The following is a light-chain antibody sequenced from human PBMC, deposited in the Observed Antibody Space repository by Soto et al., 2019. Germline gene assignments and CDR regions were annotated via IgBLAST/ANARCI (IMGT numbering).Light chain of an antibody. J-gene: IGLJ3*02. CDR3: CSYAGSSTNWV. V-gene: IGLV2-23*02. Sequence: QSVLTQPASVSGSPGQSITISCTGTSSDVGSYNLVSWYQQHPGKAPKLMIYEVTKRPSGVPNRLSGSKSGNTASLTISGLQAEDEADYYCCSYAGSSTNWVFGGGTKVTVL. CDR2: EVT. CDR1: SSDVGSYNL.